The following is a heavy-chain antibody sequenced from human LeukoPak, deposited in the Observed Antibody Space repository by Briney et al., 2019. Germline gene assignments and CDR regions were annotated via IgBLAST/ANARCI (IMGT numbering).Heavy chain of an antibody. V-gene: IGHV3-15*01. J-gene: IGHJ4*02. CDR3: TTEKIPWFEGPDY. CDR2: IKSKTDGGTT. CDR1: GFTFSNAW. Sequence: GGSLRLSCAASGFTFSNAWMSWVRQAPGKGLEWVGRIKSKTDGGTTDYAAPVKGRFTISRDDSKNTLYLQMNSLKTEDTAVYYCTTEKIPWFEGPDYWGQGTLVTVSS. D-gene: IGHD3-10*01.